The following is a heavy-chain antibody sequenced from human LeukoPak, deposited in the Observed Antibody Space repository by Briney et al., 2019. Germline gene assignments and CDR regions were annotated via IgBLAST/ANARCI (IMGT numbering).Heavy chain of an antibody. D-gene: IGHD2-15*01. CDR3: ARIPCSGGSCYSYYFDY. CDR1: GYTFTSYY. Sequence: ASVKVSCKASGYTFTSYYMHWVRQAPGQGLEWMGIINPSGGSTSYAQKFQGRVTMTRDTSTSTVYMELSSLRSEDTAVYYCARIPCSGGSCYSYYFDYWGQGTLVTVSS. CDR2: INPSGGST. J-gene: IGHJ4*02. V-gene: IGHV1-46*01.